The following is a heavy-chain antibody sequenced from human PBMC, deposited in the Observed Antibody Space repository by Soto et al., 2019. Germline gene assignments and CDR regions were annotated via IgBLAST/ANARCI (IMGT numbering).Heavy chain of an antibody. D-gene: IGHD3-10*01. CDR2: MNPGSGDT. Sequence: ASVKVSCKASGYSFTNNDVSWVRQATGQGLEWMGWMNPGSGDTGYAQKFQGRVTMTRDISTATGYMELSSLRSDDTAIYYCARMATFGSLNWFDPWGQGTLVTVS. V-gene: IGHV1-8*01. J-gene: IGHJ5*02. CDR1: GYSFTNND. CDR3: ARMATFGSLNWFDP.